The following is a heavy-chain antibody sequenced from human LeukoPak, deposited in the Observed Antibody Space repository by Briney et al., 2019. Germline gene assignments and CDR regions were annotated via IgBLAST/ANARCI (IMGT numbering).Heavy chain of an antibody. V-gene: IGHV1-2*04. Sequence: ASVKVSCKASGYTFTGYYMHWVRQAPGQGLEWMGWINPNSGGTNYAQKFQGWVTMTRDTSISTAYMELSRLRSDDTAVYYCARYNWNDNDAFDIWGQGTMVTVSS. CDR2: INPNSGGT. J-gene: IGHJ3*02. D-gene: IGHD1-1*01. CDR3: ARYNWNDNDAFDI. CDR1: GYTFTGYY.